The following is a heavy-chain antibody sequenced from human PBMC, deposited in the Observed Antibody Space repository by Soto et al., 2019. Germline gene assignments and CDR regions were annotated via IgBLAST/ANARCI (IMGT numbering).Heavy chain of an antibody. CDR3: TRSRGYSYGYNYYGMDV. V-gene: IGHV3-49*03. Sequence: GGSLRLSCTASGFTFGDYAMSWFRQAPGKGLEWVGFIRSKAYGGTTEYAASVKGRFTISRDDSKSIAYLQMNSLKTEDTAVYYCTRSRGYSYGYNYYGMDVWGQGTTVTVSS. CDR2: IRSKAYGGTT. CDR1: GFTFGDYA. J-gene: IGHJ6*02. D-gene: IGHD5-18*01.